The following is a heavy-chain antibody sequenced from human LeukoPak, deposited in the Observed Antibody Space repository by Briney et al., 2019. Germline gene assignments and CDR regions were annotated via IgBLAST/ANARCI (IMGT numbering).Heavy chain of an antibody. CDR2: IYTSGST. CDR1: GNSISSYY. V-gene: IGHV4-4*07. J-gene: IGHJ4*02. Sequence: SETLSLTCTVSGNSISSYYWSWIRQPAGKGLEWIGRIYTSGSTNYNPSLKSRVTMSVDTSKNQFSLNLSSVTAADTGFYYCARETTGLARYFDYWGQGTLVTVSS. D-gene: IGHD4-11*01. CDR3: ARETTGLARYFDY.